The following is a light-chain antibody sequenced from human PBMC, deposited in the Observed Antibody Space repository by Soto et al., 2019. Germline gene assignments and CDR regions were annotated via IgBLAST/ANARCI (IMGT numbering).Light chain of an antibody. CDR1: QDISNY. J-gene: IGKJ2*01. CDR3: QQYDNLPYT. Sequence: DIQMTQSPSSLSASVGDRVTITCQASQDISNYLNWYQQKPGKAPKLLIYDASNLETGVPSRYSGNRSGTVYTFTISSLQPEDIATYYSQQYDNLPYTFGQATKLEIK. V-gene: IGKV1-33*01. CDR2: DAS.